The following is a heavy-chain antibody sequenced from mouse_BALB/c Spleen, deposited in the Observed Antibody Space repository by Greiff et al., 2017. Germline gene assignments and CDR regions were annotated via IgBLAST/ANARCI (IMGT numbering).Heavy chain of an antibody. CDR2: IDPANGNT. CDR1: GFNFKDTY. J-gene: IGHJ4*01. V-gene: IGHV14-3*02. D-gene: IGHD3-1*01. Sequence: VQLQQSGAELVKPGASVKLSCTASGFNFKDTYMHWVKQRPEQGLEWIGRIDPANGNTKYDPKFQGKATITADTSSNTAYLQLSSLTSEDTAVYYCAREAARATEAMDYWGQGTSVTVSS. CDR3: AREAARATEAMDY.